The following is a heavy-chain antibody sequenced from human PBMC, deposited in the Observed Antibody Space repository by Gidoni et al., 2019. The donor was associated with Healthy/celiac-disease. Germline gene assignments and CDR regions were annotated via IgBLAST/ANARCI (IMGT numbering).Heavy chain of an antibody. CDR2: ISGSGGST. V-gene: IGHV3-23*01. CDR1: GFPFSSYA. Sequence: EVQLLESGGGLVQPGGSLRLSCAASGFPFSSYAMSWVRQAPGKGLEWVSAISGSGGSTYYADSVKGRFTISRDNSKNTLYLQMNSLRAEDTAVYYCAKGEYSGYDAEGFDYWGQGTLVTVSS. CDR3: AKGEYSGYDAEGFDY. J-gene: IGHJ4*02. D-gene: IGHD5-12*01.